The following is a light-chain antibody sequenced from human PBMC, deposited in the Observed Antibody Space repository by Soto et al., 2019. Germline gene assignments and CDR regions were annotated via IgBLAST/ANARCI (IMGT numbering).Light chain of an antibody. CDR2: EVS. CDR3: SSYAGSRV. V-gene: IGLV2-8*01. J-gene: IGLJ3*02. Sequence: QSALTQPPSASGSPGQSVTISCTGTSSDVGGYNYVSWYQHHPGKAPKLMIYEVSKRPSGVPDRFSGSKSGNTASLTVSGLQAEDEADYYCSSYAGSRVFGGGTKVTVL. CDR1: SSDVGGYNY.